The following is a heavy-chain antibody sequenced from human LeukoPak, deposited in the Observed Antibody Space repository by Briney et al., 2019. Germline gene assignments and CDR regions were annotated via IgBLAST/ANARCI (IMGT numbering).Heavy chain of an antibody. CDR3: ARDQYSSSSSDS. CDR1: GGTFRSFA. D-gene: IGHD6-6*01. J-gene: IGHJ4*02. CDR2: INPNSGGT. V-gene: IGHV1-2*02. Sequence: ASVKVSCKASGGTFRSFAISWVRQAPGQGLEWMGWINPNSGGTNYAQKFQGRVTMTRDTSISTAYMELSRLRSDDTAVYYCARDQYSSSSSDSWGQGTLVTVSS.